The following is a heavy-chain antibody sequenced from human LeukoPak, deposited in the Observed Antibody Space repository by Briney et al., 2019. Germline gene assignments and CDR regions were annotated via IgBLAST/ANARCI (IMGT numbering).Heavy chain of an antibody. CDR1: GCTFSSYA. J-gene: IGHJ3*02. D-gene: IGHD5-12*01. Sequence: SVKVSCKASGCTFSSYAISWVRQAPGQGLEWMGRIIPILGIADYAQKFQGRVTITADKSTSTAYMELSSLRSEDTAVYYCAREGYSGYDGAFDIWGQGTMVTVSS. CDR2: IIPILGIA. V-gene: IGHV1-69*04. CDR3: AREGYSGYDGAFDI.